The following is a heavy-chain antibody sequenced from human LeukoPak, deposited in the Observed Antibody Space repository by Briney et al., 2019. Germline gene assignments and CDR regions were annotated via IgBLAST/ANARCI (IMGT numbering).Heavy chain of an antibody. D-gene: IGHD3-10*01. V-gene: IGHV6-1*01. Sequence: SQTLSLTCAISGDSVSSNSAAWNWIRQSPSRGLEWLGRTYYRSKWYNDYAVAVKSRITINPDTSKNQFSLKLSSVTAADTAVYYCARRLGRKFGERFYYYHYMDVWGKGTTVTISS. CDR1: GDSVSSNSAA. CDR2: TYYRSKWYN. J-gene: IGHJ6*03. CDR3: ARRLGRKFGERFYYYHYMDV.